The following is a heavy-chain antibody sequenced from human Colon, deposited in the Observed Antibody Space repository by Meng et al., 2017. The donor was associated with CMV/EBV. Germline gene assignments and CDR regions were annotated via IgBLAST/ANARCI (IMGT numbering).Heavy chain of an antibody. CDR3: AKAPTRKYYFDF. J-gene: IGHJ4*01. CDR2: ISASGYYT. Sequence: CAAYGFSISDYAVNWVRQAPGKGLEWVSVISASGYYTFYAESVKGRFTIGRDISKNTVYLQTSSLRAEDTATYFCAKAPTRKYYFDFWGHGSLVTVSS. V-gene: IGHV3-23*01. D-gene: IGHD5-24*01. CDR1: GFSISDYA.